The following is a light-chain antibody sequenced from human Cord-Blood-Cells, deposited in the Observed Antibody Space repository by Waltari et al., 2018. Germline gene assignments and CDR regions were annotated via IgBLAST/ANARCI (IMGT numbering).Light chain of an antibody. J-gene: IGKJ1*01. CDR2: WAS. V-gene: IGKV4-1*01. Sequence: DIVMTQSPDSLSVSLGERATIHCQSSQSVLYSSNNKHSLAWYQTKPGQPPKPLIYWASTRESGVPDRFSGSGSGTDFTLTISSLQAEDVAVYYCQQYSSTPPTFGQGTKVEIK. CDR1: QSVLYSSNNKHS. CDR3: QQYSSTPPT.